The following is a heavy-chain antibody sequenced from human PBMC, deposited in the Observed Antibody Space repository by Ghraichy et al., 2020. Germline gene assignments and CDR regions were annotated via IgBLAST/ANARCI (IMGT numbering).Heavy chain of an antibody. Sequence: SETLSLTCTVSGASIRSGSHFWGWIRQPPGQGPEWIAIIYYGGTAYYNPSLESRVSLSVDTSRNKFSLKMSSVTASDSAVYYCARLHVSGSIDVTSGRRFWYFDLWGRGTLVRVSS. CDR3: ARLHVSGSIDVTSGRRFWYFDL. J-gene: IGHJ2*01. D-gene: IGHD4-17*01. CDR2: IYYGGTA. V-gene: IGHV4-39*01. CDR1: GASIRSGSHF.